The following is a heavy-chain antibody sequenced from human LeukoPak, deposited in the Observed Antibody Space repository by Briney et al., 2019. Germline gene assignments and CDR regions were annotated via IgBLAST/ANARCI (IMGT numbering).Heavy chain of an antibody. CDR3: ARDPTTVTTLYYFDY. D-gene: IGHD4-17*01. J-gene: IGHJ4*02. Sequence: GGSLRLSCAASGFTVSAYYMTWVRQAPGKGLKWVSVIYTGGTTYSADSVKGRFTISRDTFENALYLQMNSLRGEDTAVYYCARDPTTVTTLYYFDYWGQGTLVTVSS. V-gene: IGHV3-66*01. CDR2: IYTGGTT. CDR1: GFTVSAYY.